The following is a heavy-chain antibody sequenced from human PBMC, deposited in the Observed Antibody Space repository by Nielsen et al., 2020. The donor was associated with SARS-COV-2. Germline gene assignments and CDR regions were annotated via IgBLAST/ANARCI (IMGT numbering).Heavy chain of an antibody. CDR2: ISYDGSNK. CDR1: GFTFSSYG. D-gene: IGHD6-19*01. V-gene: IGHV3-30*18. CDR3: AKDGHSSGWYGAPDY. J-gene: IGHJ4*02. Sequence: GESLKISCAASGFTFSSYGMHWVRQAPGKGLEWVAVISYDGSNKYYADSVKDRFTISRDNSKNTLYLQMNSLRAEDTAVYYCAKDGHSSGWYGAPDYWGQGTLVTVSS.